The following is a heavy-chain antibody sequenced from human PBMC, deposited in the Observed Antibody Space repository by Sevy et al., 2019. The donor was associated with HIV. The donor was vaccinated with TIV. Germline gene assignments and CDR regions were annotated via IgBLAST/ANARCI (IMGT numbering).Heavy chain of an antibody. CDR1: GFTFSTYS. D-gene: IGHD3-3*01. CDR3: ARNLVYRILEEFDP. J-gene: IGHJ5*02. V-gene: IGHV3-21*01. Sequence: GGSLRLSCAASGFTFSTYSMNWVRQAPGKGLEWVSSIVSSSRYIYYADSVKGRFTISRDNTKNSLYLQMNSLRAEDTAVYYCARNLVYRILEEFDPWGQGTLVTVSS. CDR2: IVSSSRYI.